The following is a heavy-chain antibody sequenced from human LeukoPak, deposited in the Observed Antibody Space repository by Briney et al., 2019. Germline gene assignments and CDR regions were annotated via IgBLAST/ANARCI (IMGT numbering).Heavy chain of an antibody. CDR2: ILGSGVAT. CDR3: AKAKYDYGDPVGWFDP. CDR1: RVRFRTNA. D-gene: IGHD4/OR15-4a*01. Sequence: GRHLRLLGEASRVRFRTNAMRWVHHAPRKGLEWVSGILGSGVATFYADSVKGRFTISRDNSKNTLYLQMDSLRAEDTAVYYCAKAKYDYGDPVGWFDPWGQGTLVTVSS. V-gene: IGHV3-23*01. J-gene: IGHJ5*02.